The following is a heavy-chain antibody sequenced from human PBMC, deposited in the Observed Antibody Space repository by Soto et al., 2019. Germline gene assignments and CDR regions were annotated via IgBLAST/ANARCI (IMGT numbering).Heavy chain of an antibody. CDR1: GGSVSSKSYY. D-gene: IGHD6-19*01. CDR3: ARQRITNGSGWLRRKYFVPYYDRDV. CDR2: IYFNGST. J-gene: IGHJ6*04. V-gene: IGHV4-39*01. Sequence: QLQLQESGPGLVKPSETLSLTCTVSGGSVSSKSYYWGWMRQPPGKGLEWIGSIYFNGSTYYNPSLTSRVILSVDKAKNQLSLAQGFLTPADTSVYYSARQRITNGSGWLRRKYFVPYYDRDVCGKGYMVTLPS.